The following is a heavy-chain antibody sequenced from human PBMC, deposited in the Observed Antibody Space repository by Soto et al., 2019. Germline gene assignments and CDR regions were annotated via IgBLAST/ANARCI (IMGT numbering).Heavy chain of an antibody. V-gene: IGHV4-59*01. Sequence: SETLSLTCTVSGGSISANYWSWIRQSPGKGLEWIGYVYYSGSTVYNPSLKSRVSISADTSKNQFSLRLSSVTAADTAVYYCARDDQSCHYGTCSWHFNYWGQGALVTVSA. CDR1: GGSISANY. CDR3: ARDDQSCHYGTCSWHFNY. CDR2: VYYSGST. D-gene: IGHD2-15*01. J-gene: IGHJ4*02.